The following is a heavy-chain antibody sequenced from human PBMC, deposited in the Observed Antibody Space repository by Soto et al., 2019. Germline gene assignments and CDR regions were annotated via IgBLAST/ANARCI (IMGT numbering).Heavy chain of an antibody. CDR2: ISYDASEK. V-gene: IGHV3-30*03. CDR1: GFTFGSYG. D-gene: IGHD2-8*01. J-gene: IGHJ3*02. Sequence: QVQLVESGGGVVQPGRSLRLSCVASGFTFGSYGIHWVRQAPGRGLEWVTTISYDASEKYYTDSVRGRFTISRDDSKNTVYLQMNSLRPEDTAVYYCARVFQSYGFDIWGQGTMVTVSS. CDR3: ARVFQSYGFDI.